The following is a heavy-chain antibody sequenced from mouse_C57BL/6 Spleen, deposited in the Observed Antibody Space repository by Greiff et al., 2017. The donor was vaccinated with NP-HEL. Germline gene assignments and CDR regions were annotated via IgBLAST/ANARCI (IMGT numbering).Heavy chain of an antibody. Sequence: QVQLQQSGAELMKPGASVKLSCKATGYTFTGYWIEWVKQRPGHGLEWIGEILPGSGSTNYNEKFKGKATFTADTSSNTAYMQLSSLTTEDSAIYYCARERPSTVVAPGYAMDYWGQGTSVTVSS. D-gene: IGHD1-1*01. J-gene: IGHJ4*01. CDR3: ARERPSTVVAPGYAMDY. CDR1: GYTFTGYW. V-gene: IGHV1-9*01. CDR2: ILPGSGST.